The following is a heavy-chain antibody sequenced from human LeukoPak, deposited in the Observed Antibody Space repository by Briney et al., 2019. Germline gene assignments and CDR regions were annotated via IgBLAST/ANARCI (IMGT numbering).Heavy chain of an antibody. CDR1: GFFFSSYW. D-gene: IGHD3-9*01. CDR2: IKQDGVDK. Sequence: GGSLRLSWAASGFFFSSYWMSWVRQAPGKGLEWVANIKQDGVDKYYVDSVKGRFTISRDNGKNSLYLQMNSLRAEDTAVYFCARGGGGNADFLTTYTGASLSFDYWGQGALVTVSS. J-gene: IGHJ4*02. CDR3: ARGGGGNADFLTTYTGASLSFDY. V-gene: IGHV3-7*01.